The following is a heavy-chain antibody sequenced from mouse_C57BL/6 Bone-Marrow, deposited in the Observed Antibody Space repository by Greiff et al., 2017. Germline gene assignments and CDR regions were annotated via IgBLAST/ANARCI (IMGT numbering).Heavy chain of an antibody. D-gene: IGHD1-1*01. CDR2: INPNNGGT. Sequence: VQLKESGPELVKPGASVKISCKASGYTFTDYYMNWVKQSHGKSLEWIGAINPNNGGTSYNQKFKGKATLTVDKSSSTAYMELRSLTSEDSAVYYCYGSSPYDFDYWGQGTTLTVAS. CDR3: YGSSPYDFDY. J-gene: IGHJ2*01. CDR1: GYTFTDYY. V-gene: IGHV1-26*01.